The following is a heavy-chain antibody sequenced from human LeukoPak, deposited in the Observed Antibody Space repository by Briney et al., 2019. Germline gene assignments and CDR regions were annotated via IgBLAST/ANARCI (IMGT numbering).Heavy chain of an antibody. D-gene: IGHD3-10*01. J-gene: IGHJ6*02. Sequence: SVKVSCKASGYTFTSYDINWVRQAPGQGLEWMGGIIPIFGTANYAQKFQGRVTITADESTSTAYMELSSLRSEDTAVYYCARYGSGSPVPGINYYYYYGMDVWGQGTTVTVSS. V-gene: IGHV1-69*13. CDR1: GYTFTSYD. CDR2: IIPIFGTA. CDR3: ARYGSGSPVPGINYYYYYGMDV.